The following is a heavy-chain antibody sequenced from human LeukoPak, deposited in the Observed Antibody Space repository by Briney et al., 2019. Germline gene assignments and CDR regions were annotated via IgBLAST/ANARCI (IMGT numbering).Heavy chain of an antibody. V-gene: IGHV3-48*02. CDR1: GFTFSSYA. Sequence: GGSLRLSCAASGFTFSSYAMNWVRQAPGKGLEWISNIRTTAEGAKYAYYADSVRGRVTISRDDGKNTLYLHMNSLRDDDTAVYYCATDQRYAFDYWGQGILVTVSS. J-gene: IGHJ4*02. D-gene: IGHD3-9*01. CDR3: ATDQRYAFDY. CDR2: IRTTAEGAKYA.